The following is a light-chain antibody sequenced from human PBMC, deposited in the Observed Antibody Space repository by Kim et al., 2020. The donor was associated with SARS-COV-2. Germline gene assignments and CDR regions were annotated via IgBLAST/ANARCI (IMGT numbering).Light chain of an antibody. CDR3: CSYAGSYTVV. CDR1: SSDVGGDNY. J-gene: IGLJ2*01. CDR2: DVS. Sequence: GQSVTISCPGTSSDVGGDNYVSGYQQHPGKAPKLMIYDVSKRPSGVPDRFSGSKSGNTASQTVSGLQAEDEADYYCCSYAGSYTVVFGGGTQLAVL. V-gene: IGLV2-11*01.